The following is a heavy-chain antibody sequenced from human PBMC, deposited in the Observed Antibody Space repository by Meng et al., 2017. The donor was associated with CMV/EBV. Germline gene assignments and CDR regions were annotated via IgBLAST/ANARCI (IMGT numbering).Heavy chain of an antibody. CDR2: ISGSGGST. Sequence: CAASGFTFSSYAMSWVRRAPGKGLEWVSAISGSGGSTYYADSVKGRFTISRDNSKNTLYLQMNSLRAEDTAVYYCAKDMEQWLVRSYWGQGTLVTVSS. CDR1: GFTFSSYA. CDR3: AKDMEQWLVRSY. D-gene: IGHD6-19*01. V-gene: IGHV3-23*01. J-gene: IGHJ4*02.